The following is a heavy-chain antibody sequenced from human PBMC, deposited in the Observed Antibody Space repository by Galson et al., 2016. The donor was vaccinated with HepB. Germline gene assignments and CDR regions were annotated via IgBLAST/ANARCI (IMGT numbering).Heavy chain of an antibody. CDR3: ARMFPLYSSGWYVRGDGWFDS. J-gene: IGHJ5*01. V-gene: IGHV3-53*01. CDR1: GFTVSNNY. CDR2: IYSGGST. Sequence: SLRLSCAVSGFTVSNNYMSWVRQAPGKGLEWVSLIYSGGSTYYADSVKGRFTISRGNAKNSLYLHMNSLTGEDTAVYYCARMFPLYSSGWYVRGDGWFDSWGQGTLVTVSS. D-gene: IGHD6-19*01.